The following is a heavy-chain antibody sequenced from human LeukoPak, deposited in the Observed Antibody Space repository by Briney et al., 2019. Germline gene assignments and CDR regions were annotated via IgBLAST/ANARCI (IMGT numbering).Heavy chain of an antibody. D-gene: IGHD2-15*01. CDR1: GASIRSGDYY. J-gene: IGHJ3*02. V-gene: IGHV4-30-4*01. Sequence: SQTLSLTCTVSGASIRSGDYYWSWIRQPPGKGLEWIGYIYDSGSTYYNPSLKGRITISVDTSENRFSLKLSSVTATDTAVYYCARDCSGGSCYGAFDIWGQGTMVTVSS. CDR3: ARDCSGGSCYGAFDI. CDR2: IYDSGST.